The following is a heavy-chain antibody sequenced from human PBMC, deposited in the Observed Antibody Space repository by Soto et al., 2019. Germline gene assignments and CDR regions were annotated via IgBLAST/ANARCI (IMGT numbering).Heavy chain of an antibody. V-gene: IGHV4-4*02. CDR1: GGSISSTNW. Sequence: SETLSLTCAVSGGSISSTNWWSFVRQPPGKGLEWVGEIYHSGSTNYNPSLKSRVAISVDTSKNKFSLKLTSVTAADTAVYYCATSALYFYGGIDYWGPGTLVTVSS. D-gene: IGHD4-17*01. J-gene: IGHJ4*02. CDR2: IYHSGST. CDR3: ATSALYFYGGIDY.